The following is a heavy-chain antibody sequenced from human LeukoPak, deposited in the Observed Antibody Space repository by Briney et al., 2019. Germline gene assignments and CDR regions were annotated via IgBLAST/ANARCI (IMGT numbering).Heavy chain of an antibody. J-gene: IGHJ4*02. D-gene: IGHD1-26*01. CDR2: INSDGSST. Sequence: GGSLRLSCAASGFTFSSYWMHWVRQAPGKGLVWVSRINSDGSSTSYADSVKGRFTISRDKAKNTLYLQMDSLGAEDTAMYYCARGTGSYYSLGYWGQGTLVTVSS. CDR1: GFTFSSYW. V-gene: IGHV3-74*01. CDR3: ARGTGSYYSLGY.